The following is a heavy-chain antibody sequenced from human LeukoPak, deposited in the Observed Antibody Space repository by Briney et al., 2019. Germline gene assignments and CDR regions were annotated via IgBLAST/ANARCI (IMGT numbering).Heavy chain of an antibody. CDR1: EYNFTRYW. V-gene: IGHV5-51*01. D-gene: IGHD2-21*01. Sequence: GESLKISCKAYEYNFTRYWIGWVRQMPGKGLEWMGIIYPGDSDIRYSPSFQGQVTISADKSISTAYLQWSSLKASDSAIYYCARHLWAAGASGDVWGQGTTVTVPS. CDR2: IYPGDSDI. CDR3: ARHLWAAGASGDV. J-gene: IGHJ6*02.